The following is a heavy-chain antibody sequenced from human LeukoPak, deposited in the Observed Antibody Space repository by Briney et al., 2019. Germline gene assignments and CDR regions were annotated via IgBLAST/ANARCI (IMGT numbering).Heavy chain of an antibody. CDR3: AREVEQWLRGAFDI. J-gene: IGHJ3*02. CDR1: GFTFSSYS. CDR2: ISSSSSYI. V-gene: IGHV3-21*01. D-gene: IGHD6-19*01. Sequence: GGSLRLSCAASGFTFSSYSMNWVRQAPGKGLEWVSSISSSSSYIYYADSVKGRFTISRDNAKNSLYLQMNSLRAEDTAVYYCAREVEQWLRGAFDIWGQGTMVTVSS.